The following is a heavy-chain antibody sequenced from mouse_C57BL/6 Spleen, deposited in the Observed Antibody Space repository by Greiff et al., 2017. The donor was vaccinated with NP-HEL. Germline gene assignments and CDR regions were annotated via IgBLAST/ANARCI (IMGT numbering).Heavy chain of an antibody. CDR2: ISSGGSYT. V-gene: IGHV5-6*02. D-gene: IGHD1-1*01. CDR1: GFTFSSYG. CDR3: ASPYYYGSSPYAMDY. Sequence: EVMLVESGGDLVKPGGSLKLSCAASGFTFSSYGMSWVRQTPDKRLEWVATISSGGSYTYYLDSVKGRFTISRDNAKNTLYLQMSSLKSEDTAMYYCASPYYYGSSPYAMDYWGQGTSVTVSS. J-gene: IGHJ4*01.